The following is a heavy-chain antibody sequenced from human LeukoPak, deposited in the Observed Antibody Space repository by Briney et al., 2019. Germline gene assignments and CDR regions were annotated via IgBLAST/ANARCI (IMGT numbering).Heavy chain of an antibody. V-gene: IGHV4-34*01. CDR1: GGSFSGYY. Sequence: SETLSLTCAVYGGSFSGYYWSWIRQPPGKGLEWIGEINHSGSTNYNPSLKSRVTISVDTSKNQFSLKLSSVTAADTAVYYCARRPHYYDSSGYYSNYWGQGTLVTVSS. D-gene: IGHD3-22*01. CDR3: ARRPHYYDSSGYYSNY. J-gene: IGHJ4*02. CDR2: INHSGST.